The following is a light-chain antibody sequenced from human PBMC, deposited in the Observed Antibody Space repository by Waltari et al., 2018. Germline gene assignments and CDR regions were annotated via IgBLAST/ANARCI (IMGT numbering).Light chain of an antibody. J-gene: IGLJ3*02. V-gene: IGLV1-47*01. CDR1: RANIGGSN. CDR2: RTN. Sequence: QSALTQPPSTSGNPGQRVTISCTGTRANIGGSNVFWYQQLPGSAPKLLIYRTNQRPSGVPDRFSGSKSGTSGSLAISGLRSEDEADYYCAAWDGSLSGWVFGGGTKLTVL. CDR3: AAWDGSLSGWV.